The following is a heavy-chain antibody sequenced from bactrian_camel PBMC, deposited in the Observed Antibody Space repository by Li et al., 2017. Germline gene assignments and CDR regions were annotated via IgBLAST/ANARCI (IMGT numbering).Heavy chain of an antibody. Sequence: HVQLVESGGGSVQAGGSLRLSCAPSGLSVSDSSMARFRQSPGKEPEAVAAIRRDDLTAYTDSVKGRFTISKDNAENSLFLQMSNLKPEDTAMYYCAASHSFILTPRFYRLESSDYPYRGQGTQVTVS. J-gene: IGHJ4*01. D-gene: IGHD4*01. CDR3: AASHSFILTPRFYRLESSDYPY. CDR1: GLSVSDSS. CDR2: IRRDDLT. V-gene: IGHV3S55*01.